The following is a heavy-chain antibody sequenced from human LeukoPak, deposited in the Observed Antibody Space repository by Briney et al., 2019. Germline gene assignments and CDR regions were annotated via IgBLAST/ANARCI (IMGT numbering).Heavy chain of an antibody. CDR2: VHYSGYT. CDR3: ARQPRQFDQKSFDQ. CDR1: GGSITSSSYY. D-gene: IGHD3-16*01. Sequence: SETLSLTCTVSGGSITSSSYYRDWIRQPPGKGLEWIGTVHYSGYTHYNASLKSRLTMSVDTSKDQVSLKLRSVTAADTAIYYCARQPRQFDQKSFDQWGQGTQVIVSS. J-gene: IGHJ4*02. V-gene: IGHV4-39*01.